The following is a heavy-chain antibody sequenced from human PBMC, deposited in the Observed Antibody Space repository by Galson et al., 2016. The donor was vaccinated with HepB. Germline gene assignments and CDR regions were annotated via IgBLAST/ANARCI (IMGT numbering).Heavy chain of an antibody. Sequence: QSGAEVKQPGESLNISCKASGYSFTTYWIGWVRQMPGKGLEWMGIIYPGDSDTRYSPSFQGHVTTSADKSTRTAYLQWSSLNVSDTAIYYCARRRSDRGLLEVFWFDPWGQGTQVTVSS. D-gene: IGHD1-26*01. CDR3: ARRRSDRGLLEVFWFDP. J-gene: IGHJ5*02. CDR1: GYSFTTYW. V-gene: IGHV5-51*01. CDR2: IYPGDSDT.